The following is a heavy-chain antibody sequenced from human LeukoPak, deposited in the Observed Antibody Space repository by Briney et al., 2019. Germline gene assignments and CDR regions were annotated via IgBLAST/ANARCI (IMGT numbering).Heavy chain of an antibody. CDR1: VGPINDYY. Sequence: SEKPPLSCPVSVGPINDYYWSWTWQPPGKGLEWIGWIYYSESTNYNPHLTSRVTISVDTSKNQFSLKLTSVTAADTAVYYCARVDSSDAGNFDYWGAGKPWS. CDR3: ARVDSSDAGNFDY. D-gene: IGHD2-15*01. J-gene: IGHJ4*02. CDR2: IYYSEST. V-gene: IGHV4-59*08.